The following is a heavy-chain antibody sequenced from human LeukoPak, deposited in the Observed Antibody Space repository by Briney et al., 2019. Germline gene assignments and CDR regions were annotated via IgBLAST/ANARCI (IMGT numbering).Heavy chain of an antibody. V-gene: IGHV1-69*13. Sequence: GASVNVSCKASGGTFSSYTINWVRQAPGQGLEWMGGIIPIFGTANYAQKFQGRVTITADESTSTAYMELRSLRSDDTAVYYCARVGREVVKPIDYWGQGTLVTVSS. J-gene: IGHJ4*02. CDR3: ARVGREVVKPIDY. CDR1: GGTFSSYT. D-gene: IGHD3-22*01. CDR2: IIPIFGTA.